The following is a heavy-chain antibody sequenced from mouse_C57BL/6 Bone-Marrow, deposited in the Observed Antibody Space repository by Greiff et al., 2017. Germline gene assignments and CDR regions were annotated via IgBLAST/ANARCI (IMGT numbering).Heavy chain of an antibody. CDR3: ASSLITTVVARDY. V-gene: IGHV1-82*01. CDR1: GYAFSSSW. CDR2: IYPGDGDT. D-gene: IGHD1-1*01. J-gene: IGHJ2*01. Sequence: VQLQQSGPELVKPGASVKISCKASGYAFSSSWMNWVKQRPGKGLEWIGRIYPGDGDTNYNGKFKGKATLTADKSSSTAYMQLSSLTSEDSAVYFCASSLITTVVARDYWGQGTTLTVSS.